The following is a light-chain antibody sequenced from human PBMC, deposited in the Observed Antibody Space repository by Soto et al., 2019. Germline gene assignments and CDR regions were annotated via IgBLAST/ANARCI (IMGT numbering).Light chain of an antibody. J-gene: IGKJ2*01. CDR2: AAS. V-gene: IGKV3-20*01. CDR1: QSVINNY. CDR3: QQYGSSPPYT. Sequence: EFVLTQSPGTLSLSPGERATLSCRASQSVINNYLAWYQQKPGQAPRLLIYAASSRAAGIPDRFSGSGSGTDFTLTISRLEPEDFAVYYCQQYGSSPPYTFGQGTRLDIK.